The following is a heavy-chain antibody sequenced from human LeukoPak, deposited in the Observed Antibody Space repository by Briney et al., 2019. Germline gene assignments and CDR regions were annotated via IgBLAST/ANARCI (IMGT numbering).Heavy chain of an antibody. D-gene: IGHD5-18*01. J-gene: IGHJ4*02. CDR2: INPNNGGT. CDR3: AKDLILGYSYGPGIIDH. Sequence: SVKVSCKASGYAFTGYYMHWVRQAPGQGLEWMGWINPNNGGTKYAQKFQGRVTMTRDTSISTAYVELSRLRSDDTAVYFCAKDLILGYSYGPGIIDHWGQGTLLTVSS. V-gene: IGHV1-2*02. CDR1: GYAFTGYY.